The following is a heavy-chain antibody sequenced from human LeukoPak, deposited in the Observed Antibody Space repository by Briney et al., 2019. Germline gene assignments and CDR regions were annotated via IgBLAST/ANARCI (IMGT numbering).Heavy chain of an antibody. V-gene: IGHV1-69*02. CDR1: GGTFSSYT. CDR3: AQTTPPYCSSTSCYSGNWFDP. CDR2: IIPILGIA. Sequence: SVKVSCKASGGTFSSYTISWVRQAPGQRLEWMGRIIPILGIANYAQKFQGRVTITADKSTSTAYMELSSLRSEDTAVYYCAQTTPPYCSSTSCYSGNWFDPWGQGTLVTVSS. J-gene: IGHJ5*02. D-gene: IGHD2-2*01.